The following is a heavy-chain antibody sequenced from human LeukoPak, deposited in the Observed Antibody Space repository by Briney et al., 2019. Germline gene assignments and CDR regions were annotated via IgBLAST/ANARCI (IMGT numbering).Heavy chain of an antibody. D-gene: IGHD6-6*01. J-gene: IGHJ6*03. CDR3: TRDRQLVPGYYYYYMDV. CDR2: IRSKAYGGTT. Sequence: GGSLTLSCTASGFTFGDYAMSWFRQAPGKGLEWVGFIRSKAYGGTTEYAASVKGRFTISRDDSKSIAYLQMNSLKTEDTAVYYCTRDRQLVPGYYYYYMDVWGKGTTVTVSS. V-gene: IGHV3-49*03. CDR1: GFTFGDYA.